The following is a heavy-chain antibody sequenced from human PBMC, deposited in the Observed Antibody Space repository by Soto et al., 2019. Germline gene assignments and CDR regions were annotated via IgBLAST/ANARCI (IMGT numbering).Heavy chain of an antibody. CDR1: GGSFSGYY. D-gene: IGHD2-21*02. J-gene: IGHJ4*02. CDR2: INHSGST. V-gene: IGHV4-34*01. CDR3: ARGPTSTAILKPFDY. Sequence: SETLSLTCAVYGGSFSGYYWSWIRQPPGKGLEWIGEINHSGSTNYNPSLKSRVTISVDTSKNQFSLKLSSVTAADTAVYYCARGPTSTAILKPFDYWGQGTLVTVSS.